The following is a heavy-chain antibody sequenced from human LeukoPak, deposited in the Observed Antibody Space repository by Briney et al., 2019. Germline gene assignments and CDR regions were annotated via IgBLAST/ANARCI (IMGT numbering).Heavy chain of an antibody. J-gene: IGHJ4*02. D-gene: IGHD6-13*01. CDR1: GYTFTGYY. CDR2: INPNSGGT. Sequence: ASVKVSCKASGYTFTGYYMHWVRQAPGQGLEWMGWINPNSGGTNYAQKFQGRVTMTRDTSIGTAYMELSRLRSDDTAVYYCARESIAAAGIVDYWGQGTLVTVSS. CDR3: ARESIAAAGIVDY. V-gene: IGHV1-2*02.